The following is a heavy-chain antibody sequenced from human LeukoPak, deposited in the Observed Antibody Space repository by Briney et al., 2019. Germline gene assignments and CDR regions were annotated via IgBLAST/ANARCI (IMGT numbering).Heavy chain of an antibody. CDR1: GYTFTSYG. D-gene: IGHD4-17*01. CDR2: ISAYNGNT. Sequence: GASVKVSCKASGYTFTSYGISWVRQAPGQGLEWMGWISAYNGNTNYAQKLQGRVTMTTGTSTSTAYMELRSLRSDDTAVYYCARDRATTVTTWAEIDYWGQGTLVTVSS. J-gene: IGHJ4*02. CDR3: ARDRATTVTTWAEIDY. V-gene: IGHV1-18*01.